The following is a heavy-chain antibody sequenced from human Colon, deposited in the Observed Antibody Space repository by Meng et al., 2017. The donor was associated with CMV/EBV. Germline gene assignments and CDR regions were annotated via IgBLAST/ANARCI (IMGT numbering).Heavy chain of an antibody. V-gene: IGHV3-48*03. Sequence: GESLKISCAASGFTFSSYEMNWVRQAPGKGLEWVSYISGDGTTIYYADSVKGRFTISRDNAKNLLYLQMNSLRAEDAAVYYCVRDWCSSNSCYLDYWGQGTLVTVSS. J-gene: IGHJ4*02. CDR2: ISGDGTTI. D-gene: IGHD2-2*01. CDR1: GFTFSSYE. CDR3: VRDWCSSNSCYLDY.